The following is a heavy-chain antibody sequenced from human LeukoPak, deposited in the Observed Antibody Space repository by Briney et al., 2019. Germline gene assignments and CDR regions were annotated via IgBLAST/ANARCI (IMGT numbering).Heavy chain of an antibody. J-gene: IGHJ4*02. D-gene: IGHD7-27*01. CDR1: GFTFSDFY. CDR3: ARDLPTGEFDY. CDR2: ISSSSSYI. V-gene: IGHV3-21*01. Sequence: GGSLRLSCAASGFTFSDFYMSWIRQAPGKGLEWVSSISSSSSYIYYADSVKGRFTISRDNAKNSLFLQMNSLRAEDTAVYYCARDLPTGEFDYWGQGTLVTVSS.